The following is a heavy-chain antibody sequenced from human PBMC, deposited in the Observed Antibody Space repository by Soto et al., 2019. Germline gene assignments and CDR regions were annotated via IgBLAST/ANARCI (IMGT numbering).Heavy chain of an antibody. Sequence: PGGSLRLSCAASGFTFSSYSMNWVRQAPGKGLEWVSYISSSSSTIYYADSVKGRFTISRDNAKNSLYLQMNSLSAEDTAVYYCAKIRGRYYYYGMDVWGQGTTVTVSS. D-gene: IGHD2-15*01. CDR1: GFTFSSYS. J-gene: IGHJ6*02. CDR2: ISSSSSTI. CDR3: AKIRGRYYYYGMDV. V-gene: IGHV3-48*01.